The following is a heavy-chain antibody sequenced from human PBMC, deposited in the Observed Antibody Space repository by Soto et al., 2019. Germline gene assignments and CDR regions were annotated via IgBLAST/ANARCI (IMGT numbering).Heavy chain of an antibody. CDR2: ISYDGSNK. D-gene: IGHD2-15*01. CDR1: GFTFSSYA. Sequence: QIGGSLRLSCAASGFTFSSYAMHWVRQAPGKGLEWVAVISYDGSNKYYADSVKGRFTISRDNSKNTLYLQMNSLRAEDTAVYYCARDAVVKMDYWGQGTLVTVSS. V-gene: IGHV3-30-3*01. CDR3: ARDAVVKMDY. J-gene: IGHJ4*02.